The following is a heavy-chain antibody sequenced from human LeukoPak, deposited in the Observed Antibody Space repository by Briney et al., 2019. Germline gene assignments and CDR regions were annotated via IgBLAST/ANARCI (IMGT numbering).Heavy chain of an antibody. D-gene: IGHD3-22*01. Sequence: GASVKVSCKASGYTFTSYYMHWVGQAPGQGLEWMGIINPSGGSTSYAQKFQGRVTMTRDTSTSTVYMELSSLRSEDTAVYYCARANRYYDSSGLLDYWGQGTLVTVSS. CDR1: GYTFTSYY. CDR3: ARANRYYDSSGLLDY. V-gene: IGHV1-46*01. CDR2: INPSGGST. J-gene: IGHJ4*02.